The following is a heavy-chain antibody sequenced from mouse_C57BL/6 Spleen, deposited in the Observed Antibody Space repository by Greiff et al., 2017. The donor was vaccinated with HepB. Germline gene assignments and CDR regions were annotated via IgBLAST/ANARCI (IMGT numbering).Heavy chain of an antibody. CDR2: FHPYNDDT. V-gene: IGHV1-47*01. J-gene: IGHJ4*01. Sequence: QVQLQQSGAELVKPGASVKMSCKASGYTFTTYPIEWMKQNHGKSLEWIGNFHPYNDDTKYNEKFKGKATLTVEKSSSTVYLELSRLTSDDSAVYYCARERIYYGTSFLSYYAMDYWGQGTSVTVSS. D-gene: IGHD2-1*01. CDR3: ARERIYYGTSFLSYYAMDY. CDR1: GYTFTTYP.